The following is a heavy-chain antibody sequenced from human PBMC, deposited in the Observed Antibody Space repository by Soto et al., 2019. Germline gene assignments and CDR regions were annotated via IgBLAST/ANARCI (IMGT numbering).Heavy chain of an antibody. Sequence: QALLDPSGAEVRKPGASVKVSCKASGYSFTSYCISWVRQAPGRGLEWMGWINPLKGDTQQSQKFLGRVIMTTDTSTSTACLAMTRLTSDDTAMYYCAKDSGARPEYFQDWVQGTLITVSS. CDR2: INPLKGDT. V-gene: IGHV1-18*01. CDR1: GYSFTSYC. CDR3: AKDSGARPEYFQD. J-gene: IGHJ1*01. D-gene: IGHD4-17*01.